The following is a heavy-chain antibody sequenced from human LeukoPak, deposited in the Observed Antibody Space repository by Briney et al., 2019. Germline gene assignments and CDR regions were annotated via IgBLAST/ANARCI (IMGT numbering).Heavy chain of an antibody. Sequence: GGSLRLSCAASGFTFSSYAMSWVRQAPGKGLEWVSAISGSGGSTYYADSVKGRFTISRDNPKNTLYLQMNSLRAEDTAVYYCASPGQDIVVVPAAIRGGHYYGMDVWGQGTTVTVSS. D-gene: IGHD2-2*02. CDR1: GFTFSSYA. V-gene: IGHV3-23*01. CDR2: ISGSGGST. CDR3: ASPGQDIVVVPAAIRGGHYYGMDV. J-gene: IGHJ6*02.